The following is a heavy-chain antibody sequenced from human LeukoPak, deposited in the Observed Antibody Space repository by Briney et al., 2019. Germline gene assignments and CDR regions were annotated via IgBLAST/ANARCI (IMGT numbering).Heavy chain of an antibody. V-gene: IGHV4-61*02. Sequence: PSQTLSLTCTVSGGSISSGSYYWSWIRQPAGKGLEWIGRIDTSGSTNYNPSLKSRVFISGDTSKNQFSLKLSSLTAADTAVYYCARVDYYNSGSYFLGYYFDSWGQGTQVTVSS. D-gene: IGHD3-10*01. CDR3: ARVDYYNSGSYFLGYYFDS. CDR2: IDTSGST. CDR1: GGSISSGSYY. J-gene: IGHJ4*02.